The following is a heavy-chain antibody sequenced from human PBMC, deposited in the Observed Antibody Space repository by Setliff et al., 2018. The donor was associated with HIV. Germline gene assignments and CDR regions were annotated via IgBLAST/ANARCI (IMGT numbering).Heavy chain of an antibody. Sequence: PSETLSLTCTVSGASISSGSFYWSWIRQPAGKGLEWTGHIYTSGSTNYNPPLQSRVTMSIDTSKNQFSLRLSSVTAADTAVYYCARCRAGGYSAYEIWGQGTLVTVSS. CDR1: GASISSGSFY. D-gene: IGHD5-12*01. V-gene: IGHV4-61*09. J-gene: IGHJ4*02. CDR3: ARCRAGGYSAYEI. CDR2: IYTSGST.